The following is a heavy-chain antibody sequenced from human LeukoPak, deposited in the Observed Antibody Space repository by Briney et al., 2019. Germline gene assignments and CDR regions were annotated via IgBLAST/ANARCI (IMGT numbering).Heavy chain of an antibody. J-gene: IGHJ1*01. CDR1: GGSISNYY. CDR3: ASIDWNYAR. CDR2: IHYSGST. V-gene: IGHV4-59*08. Sequence: PETLSLTCTVSGGSISNYYWSWMRQPPGKGLEWIGYIHYSGSTNYNPSLKSRVTISVDKSKNQFSLKMSSVTAADTAVYYCASIDWNYARWGQGTLVSVSS. D-gene: IGHD1-7*01.